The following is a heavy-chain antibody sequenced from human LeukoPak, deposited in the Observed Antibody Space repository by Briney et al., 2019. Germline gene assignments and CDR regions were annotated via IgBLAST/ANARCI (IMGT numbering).Heavy chain of an antibody. J-gene: IGHJ4*02. D-gene: IGHD3-10*01. CDR3: ARDLYYYGAGSDNLPYY. CDR1: GFTVSGNY. Sequence: GGSLRHTRAASGFTVSGNYMNWVRQAPGQGLEWVSDINSGGSTHYADSVKGRFTISRDNSKNTLYLQMNSLRAEDTAVYYCARDLYYYGAGSDNLPYYWGRGT. V-gene: IGHV3-53*01. CDR2: INSGGST.